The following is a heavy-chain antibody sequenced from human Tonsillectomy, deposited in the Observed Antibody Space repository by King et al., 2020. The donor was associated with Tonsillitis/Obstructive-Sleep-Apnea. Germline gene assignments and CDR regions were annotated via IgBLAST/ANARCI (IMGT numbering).Heavy chain of an antibody. CDR3: ARGGPNPDTAMGVFYMDV. J-gene: IGHJ6*03. V-gene: IGHV5-51*01. CDR1: GYSFTSYW. D-gene: IGHD5-18*01. Sequence: VQLVESGAEVKKPGESLKISCTGSGYSFTSYWIGWVRQMPGKGLEWMGIIYPGDSDTRYSPSFQGQVTISADKSISTAYLQWSSLKASDTAMYYCARGGPNPDTAMGVFYMDVWGKGTTVTVSS. CDR2: IYPGDSDT.